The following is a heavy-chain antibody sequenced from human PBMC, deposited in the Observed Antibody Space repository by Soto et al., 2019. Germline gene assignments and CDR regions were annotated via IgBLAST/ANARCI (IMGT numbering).Heavy chain of an antibody. D-gene: IGHD6-13*01. CDR2: IYYSGST. CDR1: CGSLRSGCYY. CDR3: ARAGYSSSWQSWFDP. J-gene: IGHJ5*02. Sequence: SENLSLTCTVSCGSLRSGCYYWSRVPPPPRKGLEWIGYIYYSGSTNYNPSLKSRVTISVDTSKNQFSLKLSSVTAADTAVYYCARAGYSSSWQSWFDPWGQGTLVTVSS. V-gene: IGHV4-61*01.